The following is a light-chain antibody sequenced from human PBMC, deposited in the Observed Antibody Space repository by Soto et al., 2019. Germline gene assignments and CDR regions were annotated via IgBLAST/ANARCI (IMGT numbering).Light chain of an antibody. V-gene: IGKV4-1*01. CDR1: QSVLYSSSNKNY. CDR2: WAS. J-gene: IGKJ2*01. Sequence: DIVMTQSPDSLAVSLGERATINCKSSQSVLYSSSNKNYLAWYQQKPGQPPNLLIYWASTRESGVPDRFSGRGSGTDFTLTISSLQAADVAVYYCQQYYTTPLTFGQGTKLEIK. CDR3: QQYYTTPLT.